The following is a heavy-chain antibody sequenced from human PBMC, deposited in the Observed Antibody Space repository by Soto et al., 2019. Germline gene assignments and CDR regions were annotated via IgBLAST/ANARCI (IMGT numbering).Heavy chain of an antibody. Sequence: SGPTLVNPTQTLTLTCTFSGFSLSTSGVGVGWIRQPPGKALEWLALIYWDDDKRYSPSLKSKLTITKDPSKNQVVLTMTNMDPVDTATYYCAHLNPFSGYYYTSPGYFQHWGDGTLVTVAS. CDR3: AHLNPFSGYYYTSPGYFQH. CDR2: IYWDDDK. J-gene: IGHJ1*01. V-gene: IGHV2-5*02. CDR1: GFSLSTSGVG. D-gene: IGHD3-22*01.